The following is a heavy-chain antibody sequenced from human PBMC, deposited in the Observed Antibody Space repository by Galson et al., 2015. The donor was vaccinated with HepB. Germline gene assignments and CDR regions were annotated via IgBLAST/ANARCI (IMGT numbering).Heavy chain of an antibody. J-gene: IGHJ3*02. V-gene: IGHV4-31*03. CDR2: IYYSGST. Sequence: TLSLTCTVSGGSFSSGAYYCSWIRQHPGKGLEWIGYIYYSGSTYYNPSLKSRLTISVDTSKNQFSLKLTSVTAADTAVYYCARGPAANGGDAFDIWGQGTMVTVSS. CDR1: GGSFSSGAYY. CDR3: ARGPAANGGDAFDI. D-gene: IGHD2-2*01.